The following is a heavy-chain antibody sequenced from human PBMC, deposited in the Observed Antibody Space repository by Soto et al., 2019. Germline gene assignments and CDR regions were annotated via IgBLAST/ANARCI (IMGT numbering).Heavy chain of an antibody. CDR3: ARDVGYSGHVQPVRHNWFDP. V-gene: IGHV4-31*03. Sequence: PSETLSLTCTVSGGSISSGGYYWSWIRQHPGKGLEWIGYIYYSGSTYYNPSLKSRVTISVDTSKNQFSLKLSSVTAADTAVYYCARDVGYSGHVQPVRHNWFDPWGQGTLVTVS. J-gene: IGHJ5*02. CDR2: IYYSGST. D-gene: IGHD5-12*01. CDR1: GGSISSGGYY.